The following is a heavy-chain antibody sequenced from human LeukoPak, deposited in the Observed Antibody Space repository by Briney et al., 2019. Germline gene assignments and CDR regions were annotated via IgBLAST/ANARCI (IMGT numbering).Heavy chain of an antibody. J-gene: IGHJ4*02. D-gene: IGHD6-13*01. V-gene: IGHV1-46*01. CDR1: GYTFTSYY. CDR2: INPSGGST. Sequence: GASVKVSCKASGYTFTSYYMHWVRQAPGQGLEWMGIINPSGGSTSYAQKFQGRVTMTRDTSTSTVYMELSSLRSGDTAVYYCARDPLIAAAGTFFDYWGQGTLVTVSS. CDR3: ARDPLIAAAGTFFDY.